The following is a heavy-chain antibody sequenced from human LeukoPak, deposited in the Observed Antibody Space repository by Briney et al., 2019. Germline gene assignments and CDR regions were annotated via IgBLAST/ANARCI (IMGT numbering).Heavy chain of an antibody. CDR2: MSGSGSTI. CDR3: ARDGTPQDSSGWLFFDY. Sequence: PGGSLRLSCVASGFTFSSYEMNWVRQAPGKGPEWISYMSGSGSTIHYADSVKGRFTISRDNAKNSLFLQMNSLRAEDTAIYYCARDGTPQDSSGWLFFDYWGQGTPVTVSS. V-gene: IGHV3-48*03. J-gene: IGHJ4*02. D-gene: IGHD6-19*01. CDR1: GFTFSSYE.